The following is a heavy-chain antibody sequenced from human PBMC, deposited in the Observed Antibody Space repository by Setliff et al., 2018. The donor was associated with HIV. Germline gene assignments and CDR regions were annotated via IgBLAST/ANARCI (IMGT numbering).Heavy chain of an antibody. CDR2: MFSSGSA. Sequence: SEILSLTCSVSGGSISGHYWGWIRQPPGKGLEWIGYMFSSGSAQYNSSLKSRVSMSADTSKNQFSLKLTSVTAADTAVYFCARVFYDATDYYAPLFDYWGQGTLVTVSS. CDR1: GGSISGHY. D-gene: IGHD3-22*01. J-gene: IGHJ4*02. V-gene: IGHV4-59*11. CDR3: ARVFYDATDYYAPLFDY.